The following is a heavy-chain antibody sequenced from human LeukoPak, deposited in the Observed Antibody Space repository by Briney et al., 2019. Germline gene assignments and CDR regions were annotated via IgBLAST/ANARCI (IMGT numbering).Heavy chain of an antibody. CDR1: GFNFNSYW. D-gene: IGHD6-19*01. J-gene: IGHJ4*02. Sequence: PGGSLRLSCVVSGFNFNSYWMSWLRQAPGKGLEWVANINVDGSEKNSVDSVKGRFTVSRDNAKNSLFPQMDSLRAEDSAVYFCARDASGWSVYWGQGTLVTVSS. CDR2: INVDGSEK. CDR3: ARDASGWSVY. V-gene: IGHV3-7*01.